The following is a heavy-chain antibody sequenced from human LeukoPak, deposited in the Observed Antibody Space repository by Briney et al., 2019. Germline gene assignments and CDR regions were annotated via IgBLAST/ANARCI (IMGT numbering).Heavy chain of an antibody. J-gene: IGHJ4*02. V-gene: IGHV4/OR15-8*01. CDR3: ARGKDYGDYSFEY. D-gene: IGHD4-17*01. CDR2: VYHTGAP. CDR1: GGSIIGSNW. Sequence: SETLSLTCDVSGGSIIGSNWWSWLRQSPGKGLEWVGEVYHTGAPNYNPSLKSRVTRSVDLSPSQFSLRLTAVTAADTAVYYCARGKDYGDYSFEYWGQGTLVTVSS.